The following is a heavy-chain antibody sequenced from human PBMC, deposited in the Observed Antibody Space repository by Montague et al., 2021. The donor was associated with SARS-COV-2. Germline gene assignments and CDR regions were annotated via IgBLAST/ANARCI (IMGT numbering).Heavy chain of an antibody. CDR1: GFSLSTSGMC. CDR2: INHXGST. Sequence: LVKPTQTLTLTCTFSGFSLSTSGMCVSWIRQPPGKGLKWIGEINHXGSTNYNPSLKSRVTISVDTSKNQFSLRLSSVTAADTAVYYCARGRYSSSWYGWKGMDVWGQGTTVTVSS. CDR3: ARGRYSSSWYGWKGMDV. D-gene: IGHD6-13*01. J-gene: IGHJ6*02. V-gene: IGHV4-30-2*01.